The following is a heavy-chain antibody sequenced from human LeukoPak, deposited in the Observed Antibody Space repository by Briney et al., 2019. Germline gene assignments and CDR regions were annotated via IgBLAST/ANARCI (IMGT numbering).Heavy chain of an antibody. J-gene: IGHJ4*02. CDR1: GFTFSSYA. Sequence: PGGSLRLSXAASGFTFSSYAMSWVRQAPGKGLEWVSAISGSGGSTYYADSVKGRFTISRDNSKNTLYLQMNSLRAEDTAVYYCAKNKKSTTGTTMYYFDYWGQGTLVTVSS. CDR3: AKNKKSTTGTTMYYFDY. CDR2: ISGSGGST. D-gene: IGHD1-1*01. V-gene: IGHV3-23*01.